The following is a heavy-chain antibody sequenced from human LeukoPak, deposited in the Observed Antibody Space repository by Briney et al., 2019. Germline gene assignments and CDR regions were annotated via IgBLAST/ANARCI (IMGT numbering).Heavy chain of an antibody. J-gene: IGHJ6*03. Sequence: GGSLRLSCAASGFTFSSYAMSWVRQAPGKGLEWVSYISSSGSTIYYADSVKGRFTISRDNAKNSLYLQMNSLRDEDTALNYCVRGGGSIRHSYYYYVDVWGKGTSVTVSS. CDR2: ISSSGSTI. V-gene: IGHV3-48*02. CDR1: GFTFSSYA. CDR3: VRGGGSIRHSYYYYVDV. D-gene: IGHD2-15*01.